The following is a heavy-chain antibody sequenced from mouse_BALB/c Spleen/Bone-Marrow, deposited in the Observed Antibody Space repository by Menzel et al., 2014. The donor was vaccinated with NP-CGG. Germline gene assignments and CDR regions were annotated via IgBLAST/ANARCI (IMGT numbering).Heavy chain of an antibody. Sequence: QVQLKQSGAELVKPGASVKLSCRVSGYTFTNYFVYWVKQRPGQGLEWIGEINPSNDTPNFNEKFKSKATLTVDKSSSTAYMQLSSLTSEEPAVYYCTRSGYYGYGWYFDVWGAGTTVTVSS. CDR1: GYTFTNYF. CDR2: INPSNDTP. J-gene: IGHJ1*01. CDR3: TRSGYYGYGWYFDV. V-gene: IGHV1S81*02. D-gene: IGHD1-2*01.